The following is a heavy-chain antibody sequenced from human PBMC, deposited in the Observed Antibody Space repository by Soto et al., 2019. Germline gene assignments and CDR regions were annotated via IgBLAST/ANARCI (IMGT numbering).Heavy chain of an antibody. J-gene: IGHJ5*02. CDR1: GFTFSSYA. D-gene: IGHD6-13*01. Sequence: GGSLRLSCAASGFTFSSYAMYWVRQAPVKGLDWVAVISHDGSTEYYADSVKGRFSVSRDNSKNTLYLQMNSLRAEDTAVYYCARSYIATANPNWFDPWGQGTLVTVSS. V-gene: IGHV3-30*04. CDR2: ISHDGSTE. CDR3: ARSYIATANPNWFDP.